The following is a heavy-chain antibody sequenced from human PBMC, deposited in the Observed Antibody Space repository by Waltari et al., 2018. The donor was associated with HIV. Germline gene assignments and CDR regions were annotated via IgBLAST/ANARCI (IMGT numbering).Heavy chain of an antibody. Sequence: QVQLQESGPGLVKPSETLSLTCAVSGYSISSGYYWGWIRQPPGKGLEWIGSIYHSGTTYYNPPLKSRVTISVDTSKNQFSLKLSSVTAADTAVYYCARGRMITFGGVIAPFDCWGQGTLVTVSS. D-gene: IGHD3-16*02. CDR2: IYHSGTT. V-gene: IGHV4-38-2*01. CDR3: ARGRMITFGGVIAPFDC. CDR1: GYSISSGYY. J-gene: IGHJ4*02.